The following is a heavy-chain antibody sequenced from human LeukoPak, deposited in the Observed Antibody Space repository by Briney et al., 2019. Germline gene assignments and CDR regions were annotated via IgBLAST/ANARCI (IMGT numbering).Heavy chain of an antibody. CDR3: ARASKRDCPNGVCRDRYFQH. D-gene: IGHD2-8*01. CDR2: INDSGST. V-gene: IGHV4-34*01. Sequence: PSQTLSLTCAVYGGSFSIYYWNWIRQPPGKGLEWIGEINDSGSTNYNASLKSRVTISVDTSKNQFSLKLSSVTAADTAVYYCARASKRDCPNGVCRDRYFQHWGQGTLVTVSS. J-gene: IGHJ1*01. CDR1: GGSFSIYY.